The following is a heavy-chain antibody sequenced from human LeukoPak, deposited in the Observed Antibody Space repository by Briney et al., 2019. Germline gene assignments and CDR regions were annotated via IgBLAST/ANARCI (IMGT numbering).Heavy chain of an antibody. CDR2: IIPIFGTA. J-gene: IGHJ4*02. V-gene: IGHV1-69*06. D-gene: IGHD6-19*01. Sequence: GASVKVSCKASGGTFSSYAISWVRQAPGQGLEWMGGIIPIFGTANYAQKFQGRVTITADKSTSTAYMELSSLRSEDTAVYYCARSGWQTRDFDYWGQGTLVTVSS. CDR1: GGTFSSYA. CDR3: ARSGWQTRDFDY.